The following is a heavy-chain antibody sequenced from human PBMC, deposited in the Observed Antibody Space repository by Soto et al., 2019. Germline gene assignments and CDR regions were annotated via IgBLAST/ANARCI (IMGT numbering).Heavy chain of an antibody. Sequence: GGSLRLSCAASGFTFSSYWMHWVRQAPGKGLVWVSRINSDGSSTSYADSVKGPFTISRDNAKNTLYLQVKSLRAEDTAVDYCARARARAPFVYGGEGTLVTVS. J-gene: IGHJ4*02. V-gene: IGHV3-74*01. D-gene: IGHD6-6*01. CDR1: GFTFSSYW. CDR2: INSDGSST. CDR3: ARARARAPFVY.